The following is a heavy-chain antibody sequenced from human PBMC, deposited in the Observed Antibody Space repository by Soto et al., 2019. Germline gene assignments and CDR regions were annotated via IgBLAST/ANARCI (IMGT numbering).Heavy chain of an antibody. CDR3: ARDLGPRGYYYGMDV. V-gene: IGHV3-21*01. Sequence: TGGSLRLSCAASGFTFSSYSMNWVRQAPGKGLEWVSSISSSSSYIYYADSVKGRFTISRDNAKNSLYLQMNGLRAEDTAVYYCARDLGPRGYYYGMDVWGQGTTVTSP. D-gene: IGHD1-26*01. CDR1: GFTFSSYS. CDR2: ISSSSSYI. J-gene: IGHJ6*02.